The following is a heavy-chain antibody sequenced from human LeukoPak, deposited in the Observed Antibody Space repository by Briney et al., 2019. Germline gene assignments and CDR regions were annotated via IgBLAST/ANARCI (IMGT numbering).Heavy chain of an antibody. CDR3: ASQGGISHYGSDAFDI. J-gene: IGHJ3*02. CDR2: ISSSSSYI. CDR1: GCTFSSYS. Sequence: VGLLRLSSSTAGCTFSSYSMNWVRQAPGKGLEWVSSISSSSSYIYYADSVKGRFTISRDNAKNSLYLQMNSLRAEDTAVYYCASQGGISHYGSDAFDIWGQGTMVTVSS. D-gene: IGHD4-17*01. V-gene: IGHV3-21*01.